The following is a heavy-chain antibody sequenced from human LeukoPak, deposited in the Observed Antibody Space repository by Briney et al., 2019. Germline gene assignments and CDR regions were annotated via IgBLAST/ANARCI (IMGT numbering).Heavy chain of an antibody. CDR1: GGSISSSTDY. CDR2: IYYSGST. Sequence: PSETLSLTCTVSGGSISSSTDYWGWIRQPPGKGLEWIGSIYYSGSTYYNPSLKSRVTISVDTSKNQFSLKLSSVTAADTAVYYCARLGRGATGMDVWGQGTTVTVSS. D-gene: IGHD3-10*01. V-gene: IGHV4-39*01. CDR3: ARLGRGATGMDV. J-gene: IGHJ6*02.